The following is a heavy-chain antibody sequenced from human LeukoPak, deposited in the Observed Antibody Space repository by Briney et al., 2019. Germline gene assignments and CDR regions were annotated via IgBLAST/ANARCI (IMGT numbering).Heavy chain of an antibody. D-gene: IGHD2-21*01. J-gene: IGHJ4*02. CDR1: GFTFSSYE. CDR2: ISSSGSTI. CDR3: AKAPVTTCRGAYCYPFDY. V-gene: IGHV3-48*03. Sequence: PGGSLRLSCAASGFTFSSYEMNWVRQAPGKGLEWVSYISSSGSTIYYADSVKGRFTISRDSSKNSLFLQMNRLRPEDAAVYSCAKAPVTTCRGAYCYPFDYWGQGTLVTVSS.